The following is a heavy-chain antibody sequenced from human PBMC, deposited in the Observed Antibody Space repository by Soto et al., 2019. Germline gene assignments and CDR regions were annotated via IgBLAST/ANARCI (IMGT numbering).Heavy chain of an antibody. V-gene: IGHV1-46*01. J-gene: IGHJ4*02. Sequence: QVQLVQSAAEVKEPGASVTVSCKASRYLFASHNIHWVREAPGQGLEWMGEINPRSGSAGYNQKCQGRVTMTSYTSTTSVYMIVSILKSDDTAVYYWAGIAVAGLSYFDFWGQGT. CDR2: INPRSGSA. CDR1: RYLFASHN. CDR3: AGIAVAGLSYFDF. D-gene: IGHD6-13*01.